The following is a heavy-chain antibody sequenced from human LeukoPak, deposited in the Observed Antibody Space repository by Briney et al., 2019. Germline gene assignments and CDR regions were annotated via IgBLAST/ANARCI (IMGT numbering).Heavy chain of an antibody. CDR2: ISGSGGST. J-gene: IGHJ4*02. Sequence: PGGSLRLSCAASGFTFSSYAMSWVRQAPGKGLEWVSAISGSGGSTYYADSVKGRFTISRDNSKNTLYLQMNSLRAEDTAVYYCAKSAPLRYFDWLLGYFDYWGQGTLVTVSS. CDR3: AKSAPLRYFDWLLGYFDY. V-gene: IGHV3-23*01. D-gene: IGHD3-9*01. CDR1: GFTFSSYA.